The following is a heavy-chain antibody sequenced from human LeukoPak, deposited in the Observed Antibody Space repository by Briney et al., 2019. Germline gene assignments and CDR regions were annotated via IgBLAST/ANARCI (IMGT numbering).Heavy chain of an antibody. J-gene: IGHJ4*02. CDR3: ARDPRTFGELLAYYFAY. V-gene: IGHV1-2*06. CDR1: GYTFTGYY. D-gene: IGHD3-10*01. CDR2: INPNSGGT. Sequence: ASVKLSCKASGYTFTGYYMHWVRQAPGQGLEWMGRINPNSGGTNYAQKFQGRVTMTRDTSISTAYMELSRLRSDDTAVYYCARDPRTFGELLAYYFAYWGQGTRVTVS.